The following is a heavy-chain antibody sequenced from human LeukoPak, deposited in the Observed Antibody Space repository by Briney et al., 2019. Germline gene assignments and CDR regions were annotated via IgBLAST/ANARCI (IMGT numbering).Heavy chain of an antibody. CDR3: AVGLYCSSTSCRSPSEGTRNFDY. CDR1: GGTFSSYA. D-gene: IGHD2-2*01. CDR2: IIPILGIA. J-gene: IGHJ4*02. Sequence: ASVKVSCKASGGTFSSYAISWVRQAPGQGLEWMGRIIPILGIANYAQKFQGRVTITADKSTSTAYMELSSLRSEDTAVYYCAVGLYCSSTSCRSPSEGTRNFDYWGQGTLVTVSS. V-gene: IGHV1-69*04.